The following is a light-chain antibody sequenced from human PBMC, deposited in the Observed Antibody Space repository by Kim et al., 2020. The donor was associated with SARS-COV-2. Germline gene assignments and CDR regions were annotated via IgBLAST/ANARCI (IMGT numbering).Light chain of an antibody. Sequence: DIGLTQSPGTLSLSPGERATLSCRASQTVSTNYLAWYQQKPGQAPRLLIYGASTRATVIPDRFSGSGSGTDFTLSISRLEPEDSAVYYCQRYDTTPPWAFGQGTKVDIK. J-gene: IGKJ1*01. CDR3: QRYDTTPPWA. CDR2: GAS. CDR1: QTVSTNY. V-gene: IGKV3-20*01.